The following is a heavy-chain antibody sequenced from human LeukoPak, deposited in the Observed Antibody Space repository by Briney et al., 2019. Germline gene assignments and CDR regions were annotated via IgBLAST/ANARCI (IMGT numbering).Heavy chain of an antibody. D-gene: IGHD3-22*01. CDR1: GYTFTGYY. Sequence: ASVKVSCKASGYTFTGYYMHWVRQAPGQGLEWMGWINPNSGGTNYAQKFQGRVTMTRDTSISTAYMELSRLRSDDTAVYYCARATNYYDSRGFHRVDYWGQGALVTVSS. CDR2: INPNSGGT. J-gene: IGHJ4*02. CDR3: ARATNYYDSRGFHRVDY. V-gene: IGHV1-2*02.